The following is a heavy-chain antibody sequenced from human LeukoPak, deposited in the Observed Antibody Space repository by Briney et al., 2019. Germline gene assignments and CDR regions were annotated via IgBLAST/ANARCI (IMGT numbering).Heavy chain of an antibody. CDR3: ARGGWYIDL. Sequence: SETLSLTCPVSGGSVSSSRYYWSWIRQPPGTGLEFIGYISSSGSSSDYNPSLKSRVTISIDTSKNQFSLKLSSVTAADTAVYYCARGGWYIDLWGRGTLVTVAS. J-gene: IGHJ2*01. CDR1: GGSVSSSRYY. V-gene: IGHV4-61*01. CDR2: ISSSGSS.